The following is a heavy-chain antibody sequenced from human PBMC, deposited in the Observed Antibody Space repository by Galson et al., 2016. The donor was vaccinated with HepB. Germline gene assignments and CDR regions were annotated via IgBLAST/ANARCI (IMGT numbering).Heavy chain of an antibody. CDR1: GGSFGSYG. Sequence: SVKVSCKASGGSFGSYGLSWVRQAPGQGPEWMGGIIPIFDTTNYAEKFQGRVTITADESTTTVYMALNSLRYEDTAVYYCARQLTGYHYFFDLWGQETLVTVSS. J-gene: IGHJ4*02. V-gene: IGHV1-69*13. D-gene: IGHD3-9*01. CDR2: IIPIFDTT. CDR3: ARQLTGYHYFFDL.